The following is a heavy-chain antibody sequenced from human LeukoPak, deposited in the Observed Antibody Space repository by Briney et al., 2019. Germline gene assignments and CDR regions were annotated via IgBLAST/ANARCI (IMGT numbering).Heavy chain of an antibody. Sequence: GGSLRLSCAASGFAFSSQAMGWVRQAPGKGLEWVSVISDSGDITYYADSVKGRFTISRDNPKNTLYLQMNSLRAEDTAIYYCAKDARRSDGWYFFDHWGQGALVTVSS. CDR2: ISDSGDIT. D-gene: IGHD6-19*01. V-gene: IGHV3-23*01. J-gene: IGHJ4*02. CDR1: GFAFSSQA. CDR3: AKDARRSDGWYFFDH.